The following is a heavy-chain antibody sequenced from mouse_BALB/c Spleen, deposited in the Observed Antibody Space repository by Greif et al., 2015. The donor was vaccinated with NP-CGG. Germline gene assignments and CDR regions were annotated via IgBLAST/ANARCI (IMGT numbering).Heavy chain of an antibody. CDR2: IYPGDGDT. J-gene: IGHJ1*01. Sequence: QVQLQQPGAELVRPGSSVKISCKASGYAFSSYWMNWVKQRPGQGLEWIGQIYPGDGDTNYNGKFKGKATLTADKSSSTAYIQLSGLTSEDSAVYFCAREDYCTRYFDVWGAGTTVTVSS. CDR1: GYAFSSYW. V-gene: IGHV1-80*01. D-gene: IGHD1-1*01. CDR3: AREDYCTRYFDV.